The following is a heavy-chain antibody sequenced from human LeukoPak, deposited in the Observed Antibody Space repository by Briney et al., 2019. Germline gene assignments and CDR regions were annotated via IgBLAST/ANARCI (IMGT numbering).Heavy chain of an antibody. CDR2: IWYDGSNK. V-gene: IGHV3-33*01. CDR3: ASYCSSTSCSLSDAFDI. Sequence: GGSLRLSCAASGFTFSSYGMHWVRQAPGKGLEWVAVIWYDGSNKYYADSVKGRFTISRDNSKNTLYLHMNSLRAEDTAVYYCASYCSSTSCSLSDAFDIWGQGTMVTVSS. J-gene: IGHJ3*02. CDR1: GFTFSSYG. D-gene: IGHD2-2*01.